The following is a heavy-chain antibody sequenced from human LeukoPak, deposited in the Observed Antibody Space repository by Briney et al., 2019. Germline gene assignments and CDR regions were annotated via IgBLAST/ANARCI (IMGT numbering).Heavy chain of an antibody. CDR2: IYYSGST. D-gene: IGHD6-13*01. CDR3: ARALGYSSPDAFDI. Sequence: PSETLSLTCTVSGGSISSSSYYWGWIRQPPGKGLEWIGSIYYSGSTYYNPSLKSRVTISVDTSKNQFSLKLSSVTAADTAVYYCARALGYSSPDAFDIWDQGTMVTVSS. J-gene: IGHJ3*02. V-gene: IGHV4-39*07. CDR1: GGSISSSSYY.